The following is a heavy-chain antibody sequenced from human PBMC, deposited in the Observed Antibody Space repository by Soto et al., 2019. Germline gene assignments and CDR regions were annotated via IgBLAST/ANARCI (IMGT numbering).Heavy chain of an antibody. V-gene: IGHV1-3*01. CDR3: AVTYYYDNSGYFRYYYGMDV. Sequence: QVQLVQSGAEVKKPWASVKASCKASGYTFTSYAMHWVRLAPGQMLELMGWINAGNGNTKYSHKFQGRVTITRDTYSRTAYMELSSLRSADIAVYYCAVTYYYDNSGYFRYYYGMDVWGQETTVTVS. CDR1: GYTFTSYA. J-gene: IGHJ6*02. D-gene: IGHD3-22*01. CDR2: INAGNGNT.